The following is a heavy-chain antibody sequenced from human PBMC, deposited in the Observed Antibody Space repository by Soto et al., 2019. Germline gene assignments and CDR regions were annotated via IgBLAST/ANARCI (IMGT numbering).Heavy chain of an antibody. J-gene: IGHJ4*02. V-gene: IGHV3-66*01. CDR3: ARTSYCSSTSCYPDY. CDR1: GFTVSSNY. CDR2: IYSGGST. Sequence: PGGSLRLSCAASGFTVSSNYMSWVRQAPGKGLEWVSVIYSGGSTYYADSVKGRFTISRDNSKNTLYLQMNSLRAEDTAVYYCARTSYCSSTSCYPDYWGQGTLVTVSS. D-gene: IGHD2-2*01.